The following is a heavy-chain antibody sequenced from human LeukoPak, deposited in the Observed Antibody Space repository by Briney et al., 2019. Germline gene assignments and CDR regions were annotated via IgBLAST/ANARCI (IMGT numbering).Heavy chain of an antibody. Sequence: SETLSLTCAVYGGSFGGYYWSWIRQPPGKGLEWIGEINHSGSTNYNPSLKSRVTISVDTSKNQFSLKLSSVTAADTAVYYCARGGYVTMVRGAAYGMDVWGKGTTVTVSS. CDR1: GGSFGGYY. CDR3: ARGGYVTMVRGAAYGMDV. D-gene: IGHD3-10*01. V-gene: IGHV4-34*01. CDR2: INHSGST. J-gene: IGHJ6*04.